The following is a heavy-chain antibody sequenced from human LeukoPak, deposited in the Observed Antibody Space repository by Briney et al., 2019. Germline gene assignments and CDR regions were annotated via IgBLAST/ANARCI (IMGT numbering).Heavy chain of an antibody. V-gene: IGHV4-34*01. J-gene: IGHJ6*03. CDR3: ACYYGSGSYNHYYYYMDV. D-gene: IGHD3-10*01. Sequence: PSETLSLTCAVYGGSFSGYYWSWIRQPPGKGLEWIGEINHRGSTNYNPSLKSRVTISVDTSKNQFSLKLSSVTAADTAVYYCACYYGSGSYNHYYYYMDVWGKGTTVTVSS. CDR1: GGSFSGYY. CDR2: INHRGST.